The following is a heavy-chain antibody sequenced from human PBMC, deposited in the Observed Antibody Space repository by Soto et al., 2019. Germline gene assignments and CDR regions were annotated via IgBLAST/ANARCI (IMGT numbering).Heavy chain of an antibody. D-gene: IGHD1-26*01. CDR3: AKSTFSGSYYYGLDY. CDR2: ISGSGGST. CDR1: GFTFSSYS. Sequence: GGSLRLSCAASGFTFSSYSMNWVRQAPGKGLEWVSAISGSGGSTYYADSVKGRFTISRDNSKNTLYLQMNSLRAEDTAVYYCAKSTFSGSYYYGLDYWGQGTLVTVSS. J-gene: IGHJ4*02. V-gene: IGHV3-23*01.